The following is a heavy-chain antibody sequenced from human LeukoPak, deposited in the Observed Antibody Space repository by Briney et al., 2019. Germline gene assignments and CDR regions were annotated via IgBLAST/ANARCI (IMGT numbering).Heavy chain of an antibody. CDR3: AKDNRRHYTSGPNPDSLH. CDR2: ISWNSGSI. V-gene: IGHV3-9*01. D-gene: IGHD6-19*01. Sequence: GGSLRLSCAGSGFIFNNYAMHWVRQPPGKGLEWDSGISWNSGSIDYADSVKGRFTISRDNAKNSLYLQMNSLRVEDTAFYYCAKDNRRHYTSGPNPDSLHWGQGALVTVSS. CDR1: GFIFNNYA. J-gene: IGHJ4*02.